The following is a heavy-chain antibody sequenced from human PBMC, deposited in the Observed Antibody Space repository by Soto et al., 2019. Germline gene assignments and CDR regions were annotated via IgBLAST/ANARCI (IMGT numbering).Heavy chain of an antibody. Sequence: QVQLVQSGPEEKKPGASVKVSCKASGYTFNMHGISWVRQAPGQGLEWMGWISGYNGNTDYAQKLQGRVTLTTDTSTSTAYMELRSLRPYDTAVYYCARDQYYDDSSDNGGTEFDCWGQGTLVTVSS. CDR1: GYTFNMHG. CDR2: ISGYNGNT. D-gene: IGHD3-16*01. J-gene: IGHJ4*02. V-gene: IGHV1-18*01. CDR3: ARDQYYDDSSDNGGTEFDC.